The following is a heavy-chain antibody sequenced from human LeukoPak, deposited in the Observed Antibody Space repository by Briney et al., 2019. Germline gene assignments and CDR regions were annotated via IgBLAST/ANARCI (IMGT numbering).Heavy chain of an antibody. CDR2: IQSDGSVQ. Sequence: GGSLRLSCAASGFTFSSCWMSWVRQAPGKGLEWVANIQSDGSVQQYVDSVKGRLTISRDNAKNSLYLQMNSLRAEDTAVYYCARIPRGSGWSFLDFWGQGTLVTVTS. V-gene: IGHV3-7*01. CDR3: ARIPRGSGWSFLDF. CDR1: GFTFSSCW. J-gene: IGHJ4*02. D-gene: IGHD6-19*01.